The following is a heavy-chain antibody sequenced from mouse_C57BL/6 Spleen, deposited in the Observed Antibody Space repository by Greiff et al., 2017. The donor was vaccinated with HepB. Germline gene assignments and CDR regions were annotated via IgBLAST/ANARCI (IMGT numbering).Heavy chain of an antibody. Sequence: QVQLKESGAELVRPGASVKLSCKASGYTFTDYYINWVKQRPGQGLEWIARIYPGSGNTYYNEKFKGKATLTAEKSSSTAYMQLSSLTSEDSAVYFCARGGYFDYWGQGTTLTVSS. CDR2: IYPGSGNT. V-gene: IGHV1-76*01. CDR3: ARGGYFDY. J-gene: IGHJ2*01. CDR1: GYTFTDYY.